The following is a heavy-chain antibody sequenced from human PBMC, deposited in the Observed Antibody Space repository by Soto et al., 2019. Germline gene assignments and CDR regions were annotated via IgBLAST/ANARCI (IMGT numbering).Heavy chain of an antibody. CDR3: ERCVCRSNSCGARYYYCMDV. J-gene: IGHJ6*02. V-gene: IGHV3-21*01. CDR2: IRSGSSNI. Sequence: PWGSLSLSCAASGFTFIIYSMNWVRQAPGKGLEWVSSIRSGSSNIYYADSVKGRFTSSRDNDKNSMYLQMNSLTAEDKAVYYGERCVCRSNSCGARYYYCMDVWVQGNTVTVSS. D-gene: IGHD2-2*01. CDR1: GFTFIIYS.